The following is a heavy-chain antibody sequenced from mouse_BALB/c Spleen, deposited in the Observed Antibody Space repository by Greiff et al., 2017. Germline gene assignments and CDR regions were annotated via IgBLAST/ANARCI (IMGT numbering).Heavy chain of an antibody. CDR2: INPGSGGT. V-gene: IGHV1-54*01. Sequence: VQLQQSGAELVRPGTSVKVSCKASGYAFTNYLIEWVKQRPGQGLEWIGVINPGSGGTNYNEKFKGKATLTADKSSSTAYMQLSSLTSDDSAVYFCGRSEEDAMDYWGQGTSVTVSS. J-gene: IGHJ4*01. CDR3: GRSEEDAMDY. CDR1: GYAFTNYL.